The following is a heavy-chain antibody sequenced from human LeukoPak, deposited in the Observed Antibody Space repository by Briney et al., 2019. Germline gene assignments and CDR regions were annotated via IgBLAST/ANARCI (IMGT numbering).Heavy chain of an antibody. CDR2: INPSGGST. V-gene: IGHV1-46*01. J-gene: IGHJ3*02. CDR3: ARDRRGGDAFDI. CDR1: GYTFTSYY. D-gene: IGHD6-25*01. Sequence: ASVKVSCKASGYTFTSYYMHWVRQAPGQGLEWMGIINPSGGSTSYAQKFQGRVTMTRDMSTSTVYMELSSLRSEDTAMYYCARDRRGGDAFDIWGQGTMVTVSS.